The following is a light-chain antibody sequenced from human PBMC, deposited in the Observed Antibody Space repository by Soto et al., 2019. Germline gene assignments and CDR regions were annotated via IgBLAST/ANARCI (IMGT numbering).Light chain of an antibody. CDR1: QSISSW. CDR2: KAS. V-gene: IGKV1-5*03. Sequence: DIQMTQSPSTLSASVGDRVTITCRASQSISSWLAWYQQKPGKAPNLLIYKASSLESGVPSRFSGSGSGTEFTLTISSLQPDDFATYYCQQYESYSVTFGQGTRWRL. CDR3: QQYESYSVT. J-gene: IGKJ5*01.